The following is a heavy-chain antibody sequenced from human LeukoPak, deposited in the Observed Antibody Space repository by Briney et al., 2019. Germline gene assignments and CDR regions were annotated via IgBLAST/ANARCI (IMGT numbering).Heavy chain of an antibody. CDR2: ISSSSSYT. V-gene: IGHV3-11*05. D-gene: IGHD3-22*01. CDR3: AREGYYYDSSGYMKGYYFDY. J-gene: IGHJ4*02. CDR1: GFTFSDYY. Sequence: GGFLRLSCAASGFTFSDYYMSWIRQAPGKGLEWVSYISSSSSYTNYADSVKGRFAISRDNAKNSLYLQMNSLRAEDTAVYYCAREGYYYDSSGYMKGYYFDYWGQGTLVTVSS.